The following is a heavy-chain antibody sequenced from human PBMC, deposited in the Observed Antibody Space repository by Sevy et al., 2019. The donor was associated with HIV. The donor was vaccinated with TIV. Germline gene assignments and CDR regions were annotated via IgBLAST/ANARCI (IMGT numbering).Heavy chain of an antibody. J-gene: IGHJ4*02. CDR3: ARLSGYSSSWSYFDY. D-gene: IGHD6-13*01. CDR2: ISSSTI. Sequence: GGSLRLSCAASGFTFSSYSMNWVRQAPGKGLEWVSYISSSTIYYADSVKGRFTISRDNAKSSLYLQMNSLRAEATAVYYCARLSGYSSSWSYFDYWGQGTLVTVSS. CDR1: GFTFSSYS. V-gene: IGHV3-48*01.